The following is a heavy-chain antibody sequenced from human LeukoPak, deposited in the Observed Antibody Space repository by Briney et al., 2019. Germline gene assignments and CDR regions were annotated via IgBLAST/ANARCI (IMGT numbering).Heavy chain of an antibody. D-gene: IGHD3-3*01. J-gene: IGHJ6*03. CDR2: IYYSGGT. Sequence: PSETLSLTCTVSGGSISSYYWSWIRQPPGKGLEWIGYIYYSGGTNYNPSLKSRVTISVDTSKNQFSLKLSSVTAADTAVYYCAGFWSGYYYYYYMDVWGKGTTVTVSS. CDR3: AGFWSGYYYYYYMDV. V-gene: IGHV4-59*01. CDR1: GGSISSYY.